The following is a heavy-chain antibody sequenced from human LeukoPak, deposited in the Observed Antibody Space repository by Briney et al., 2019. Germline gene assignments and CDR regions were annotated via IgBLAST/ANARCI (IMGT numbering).Heavy chain of an antibody. V-gene: IGHV1-46*01. J-gene: IGHJ4*02. CDR2: INPSAGTT. D-gene: IGHD3-16*01. Sequence: ASVKVSCKASGYTFTTYFLHWVRQAPGQGLEWMGMINPSAGTTNYAQNFQGRVTMTRDTSTSTVYMDLISLRSEDTAVYYCAREAPGGYFDYWAQGTLVTVSS. CDR3: AREAPGGYFDY. CDR1: GYTFTTYF.